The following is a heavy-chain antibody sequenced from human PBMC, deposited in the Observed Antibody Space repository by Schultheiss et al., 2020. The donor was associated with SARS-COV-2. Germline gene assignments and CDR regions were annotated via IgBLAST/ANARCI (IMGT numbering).Heavy chain of an antibody. D-gene: IGHD6-19*01. V-gene: IGHV1-46*01. CDR1: GGTFSSYA. CDR3: ARDSVAGTY. Sequence: ASVKVSCKASGGTFSSYAISWVRQAPGQGLEWMGIINPSGGSTSYAQKFQGRVTMTTDTSTSTAYMELRSLRSDDTAVYYCARDSVAGTYWGQGTLVTVSS. CDR2: INPSGGST. J-gene: IGHJ4*02.